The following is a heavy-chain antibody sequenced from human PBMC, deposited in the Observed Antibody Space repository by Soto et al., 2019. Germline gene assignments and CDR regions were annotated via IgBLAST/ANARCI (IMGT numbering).Heavy chain of an antibody. CDR1: GFTFSSYA. V-gene: IGHV3-23*01. CDR2: ISGSGGST. J-gene: IGHJ4*02. CDR3: ASNRNYGGNVDY. Sequence: GGSLRLSCAASGFTFSSYAMSWVRQAPGKGLEWVSAISGSGGSTYYADSVKGRFTISRDNSKNTLYLQMNSLRAEDTAVYYCASNRNYGGNVDYWGQGTLVTVSS. D-gene: IGHD1-7*01.